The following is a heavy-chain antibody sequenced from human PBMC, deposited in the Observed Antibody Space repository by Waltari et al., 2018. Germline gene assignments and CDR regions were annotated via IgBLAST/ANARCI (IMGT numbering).Heavy chain of an antibody. CDR1: GYTFTDWY. J-gene: IGHJ4*02. Sequence: QVQLVQPGAEVKKPGASVQVSCKASGYTFTDWYMYWVRPAPGQGLEWMGRISPNSGGTNYAQKFQGRVTMTRDTSISAAYMELSRLTSDDTAVYYCAKGGDCNGGSCNFDYWGQGTVVTVSS. CDR3: AKGGDCNGGSCNFDY. V-gene: IGHV1-2*06. CDR2: ISPNSGGT. D-gene: IGHD2-15*01.